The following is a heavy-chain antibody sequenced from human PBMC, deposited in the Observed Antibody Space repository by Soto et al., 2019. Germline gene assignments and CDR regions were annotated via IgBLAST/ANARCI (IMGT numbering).Heavy chain of an antibody. V-gene: IGHV4-59*01. Sequence: SATRSLTCTVSGRTICGYYWSRLRQPPGKGLEWIGFIYYIGSTKYNPSLKSRVTISLDTSRNQFSLKLNSVTAADTAVYYCARDRAHYFDYWGLGTLVTVS. CDR3: ARDRAHYFDY. CDR2: IYYIGST. J-gene: IGHJ4*02. CDR1: GRTICGYY.